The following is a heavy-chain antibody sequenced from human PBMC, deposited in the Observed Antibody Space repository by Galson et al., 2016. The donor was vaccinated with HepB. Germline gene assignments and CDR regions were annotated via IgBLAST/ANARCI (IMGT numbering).Heavy chain of an antibody. D-gene: IGHD6-19*01. Sequence: ETLSLTCTVSGGSINIISFYWDWIRQPPGKGLEWIGSVYYSGSTNYNPSLNSPVTISEHTAKNQFSLDLNSVTAADTAVYFCASRHYSGLYNFFDFWGQGTLVTVSS. CDR2: VYYSGST. J-gene: IGHJ4*02. CDR1: GGSINIISFY. CDR3: ASRHYSGLYNFFDF. V-gene: IGHV4-39*01.